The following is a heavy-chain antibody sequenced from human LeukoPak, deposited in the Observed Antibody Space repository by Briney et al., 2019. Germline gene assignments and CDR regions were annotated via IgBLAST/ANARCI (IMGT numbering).Heavy chain of an antibody. CDR1: GGTFSSYA. D-gene: IGHD7-27*01. Sequence: ASVKVSCKASGGTFSSYAISWVRQAPGQGLEWMGGIIPMLGTAHYAQKFQGRVTITADESTSTAYMELSSLRSEDTAVYYCARNWGYDYYYYGMDVWGQGTTVTVSS. CDR3: ARNWGYDYYYYGMDV. V-gene: IGHV1-69*13. J-gene: IGHJ6*02. CDR2: IIPMLGTA.